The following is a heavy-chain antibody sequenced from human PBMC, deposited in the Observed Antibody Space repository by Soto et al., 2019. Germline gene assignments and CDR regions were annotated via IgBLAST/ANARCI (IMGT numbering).Heavy chain of an antibody. J-gene: IGHJ6*02. CDR1: GGTFSSYA. CDR3: ARDRGYSSSWYPGDYYYGMDV. Sequence: GASVKVSCKASGGTFSSYAISWVRQAPGQGLEWMGGIIPIFGTANYAQKFQGRVTITADESTSTAYMELSSLRSEDTAVYYCARDRGYSSSWYPGDYYYGMDVWGQGTTVTVSS. V-gene: IGHV1-69*13. D-gene: IGHD6-13*01. CDR2: IIPIFGTA.